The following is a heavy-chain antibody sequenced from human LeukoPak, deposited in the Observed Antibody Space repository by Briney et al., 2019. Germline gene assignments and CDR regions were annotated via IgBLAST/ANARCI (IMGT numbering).Heavy chain of an antibody. J-gene: IGHJ4*02. CDR3: ARGVSVVGAAY. CDR1: GYSISSGYY. D-gene: IGHD1-26*01. CDR2: IYHSGGT. V-gene: IGHV4-38-2*02. Sequence: SETLSLTCTVSGYSISSGYYWGWIRQPPGKGLEWIGSIYHSGGTYYNPSLKSRVTISVDTSKNQFSLELSSVTAADTAVYYCARGVSVVGAAYWGQGTLVTVSS.